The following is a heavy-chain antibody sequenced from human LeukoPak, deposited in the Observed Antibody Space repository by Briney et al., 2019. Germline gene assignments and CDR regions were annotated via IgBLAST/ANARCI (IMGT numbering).Heavy chain of an antibody. J-gene: IGHJ5*02. CDR1: GFTFSDYY. V-gene: IGHV3-11*04. CDR2: ISSSGSTI. Sequence: SGGSLRLSCAASGFTFSDYYMSWIRQAPGKGLEWVSYISSSGSTIYYADSVKGRFTISRDNAKNSLYLQMNSLRAEDTAVYYCARVNAIAVAGTSIYNWFDPWGQGTLVTISS. CDR3: ARVNAIAVAGTSIYNWFDP. D-gene: IGHD6-19*01.